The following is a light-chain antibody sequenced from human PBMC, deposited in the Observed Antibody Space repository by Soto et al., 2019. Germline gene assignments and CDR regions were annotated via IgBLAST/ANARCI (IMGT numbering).Light chain of an antibody. CDR1: QSIVYSDGNAY. CDR3: VQCTSRPPP. Sequence: DVVMTQSPLSLPVTLGQPASISCRSSQSIVYSDGNAYLSWFQQRPGQSPRRLIYRTSNRDSGVADTVRGRGSGTDFRLTSNRGEAEDVGVYSCVQCTSRPPPFGPGTKGEMK. V-gene: IGKV2-30*01. J-gene: IGKJ1*01. CDR2: RTS.